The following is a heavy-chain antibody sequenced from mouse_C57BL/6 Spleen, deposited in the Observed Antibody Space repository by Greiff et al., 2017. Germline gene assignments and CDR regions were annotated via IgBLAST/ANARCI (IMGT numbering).Heavy chain of an antibody. V-gene: IGHV1-36*01. CDR3: ARSDPHASDY. CDR1: GFTFTDYY. Sequence: VQLKESGPVLVKPGPSVKISCKASGFTFTDYYMHWVKQSHGQSLEWIGLVYPYNGGTSYTQKFTGQATLTVDTSSSTAYMELNSLTAEDSAVDDCARSDPHASDYGGQGTSGTVSS. CDR2: VYPYNGGT. J-gene: IGHJ4*01.